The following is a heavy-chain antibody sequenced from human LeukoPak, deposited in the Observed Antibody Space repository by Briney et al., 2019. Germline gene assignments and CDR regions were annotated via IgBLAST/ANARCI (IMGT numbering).Heavy chain of an antibody. D-gene: IGHD6-6*01. Sequence: SETLSLTCTVSGGSISSYYWSWIRQPPGKGLEWIGYIYYSGSTNYNPSLKSRVTLSVDTSKNQFSLKLSSVTAADTAVYYCARQLVGVLDYWGQGTLVTVSS. CDR1: GGSISSYY. V-gene: IGHV4-59*01. J-gene: IGHJ4*02. CDR3: ARQLVGVLDY. CDR2: IYYSGST.